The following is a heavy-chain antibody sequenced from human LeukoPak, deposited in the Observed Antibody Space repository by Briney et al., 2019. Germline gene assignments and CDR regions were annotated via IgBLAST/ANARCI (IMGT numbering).Heavy chain of an antibody. CDR3: ARSMGVTRTGTTGVMDY. CDR2: IYHSGST. J-gene: IGHJ4*02. D-gene: IGHD1-7*01. Sequence: SETLSLTCTVSGYSISSGYYWGWIRQPPGKGLEWIGSIYHSGSTYYNPSLKSRVTKSVDTSKNQFSLKLSSVTAADTAVYYCARSMGVTRTGTTGVMDYWGQGTLVTVSS. V-gene: IGHV4-38-2*02. CDR1: GYSISSGYY.